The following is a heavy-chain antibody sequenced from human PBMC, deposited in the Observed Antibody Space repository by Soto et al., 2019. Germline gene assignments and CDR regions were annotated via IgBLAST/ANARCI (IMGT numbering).Heavy chain of an antibody. Sequence: PSETLSLTCTVSGGSISSSSYYWGWIRQPPGKGLEWIGSIYYSGSTYYNPSLKSRVTISVDTSKNQFSLKLSSVTAADTAVYYCARHLWFGELLSRFDPWGQGTLVTVSS. CDR1: GGSISSSSYY. D-gene: IGHD3-10*01. CDR2: IYYSGST. V-gene: IGHV4-39*01. J-gene: IGHJ5*02. CDR3: ARHLWFGELLSRFDP.